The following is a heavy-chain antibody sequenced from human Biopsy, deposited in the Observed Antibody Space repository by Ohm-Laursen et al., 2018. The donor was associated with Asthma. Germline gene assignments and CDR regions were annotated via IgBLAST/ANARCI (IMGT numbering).Heavy chain of an antibody. CDR3: ARKAGSCISRTCYSFDF. CDR2: INSVIGTT. V-gene: IGHV1-69*01. D-gene: IGHD2-2*01. J-gene: IGHJ4*02. CDR1: GGTFNTYG. Sequence: SSVKVSCKPLGGTFNTYGIGWVRQAPGQGLEWMGGINSVIGTTTYPQKFQDRVTITADDSTSTVYMELSSLRSEDTAVYYCARKAGSCISRTCYSFDFWGRGTLVTVSS.